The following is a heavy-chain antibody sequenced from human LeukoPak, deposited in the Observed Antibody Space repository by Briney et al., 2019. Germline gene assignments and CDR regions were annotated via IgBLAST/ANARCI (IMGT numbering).Heavy chain of an antibody. J-gene: IGHJ4*02. CDR1: GGSISSYY. D-gene: IGHD6-19*01. CDR3: ARLPYSSGWYYFDY. V-gene: IGHV4-59*08. CDR2: IYYSGST. Sequence: SEILSLTCTVSGGSISSYYWSWIAQPPGKGLEWIGYIYYSGSTNYNPSLKSRVTTSVDTSKNQFSLKLSSVTAADTAVYYCARLPYSSGWYYFDYWGQGTLVTVSS.